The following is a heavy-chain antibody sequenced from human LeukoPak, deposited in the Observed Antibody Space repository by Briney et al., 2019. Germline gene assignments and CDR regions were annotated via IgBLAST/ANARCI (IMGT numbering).Heavy chain of an antibody. Sequence: AASVKVSCKASGYTFTSDYMNWVRQAPGQGLEWMGIVHSSGGVIKYAQEFQDRLTMTRDTSTSTIYMELSSLRSEDTAVYYCAGSSHQRNWFDPWGQGTLVIV. CDR2: VHSSGGVI. CDR1: GYTFTSDY. V-gene: IGHV1-46*01. J-gene: IGHJ5*02. CDR3: AGSSHQRNWFDP. D-gene: IGHD1-26*01.